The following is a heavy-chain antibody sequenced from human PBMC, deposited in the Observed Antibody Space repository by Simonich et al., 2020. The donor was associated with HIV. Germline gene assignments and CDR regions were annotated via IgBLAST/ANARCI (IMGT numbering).Heavy chain of an antibody. Sequence: QVQLVQSGAEVKKPGASVKVSCKTSGYTFTNHFIPWVRPAPGQGLEWKGRINTQRGDPSHAKKVQGRVTLTRDTSTSTVYMDLRSLRSEDTAVYFCARAPYTSGWYGIDYWGQGTLVTVSS. V-gene: IGHV1-46*01. CDR1: GYTFTNHF. J-gene: IGHJ4*02. CDR2: INTQRGDP. D-gene: IGHD6-19*01. CDR3: ARAPYTSGWYGIDY.